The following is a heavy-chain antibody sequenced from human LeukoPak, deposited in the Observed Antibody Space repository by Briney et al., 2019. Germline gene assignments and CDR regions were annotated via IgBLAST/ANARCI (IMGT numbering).Heavy chain of an antibody. CDR2: IYTSVST. V-gene: IGHV4-4*07. CDR1: GGSISSYY. J-gene: IGHJ5*02. Sequence: SETLSLTCTVSGGSISSYYRRWIRQPAPKGQEWIGRIYTSVSTKYNTSPKSRVTMSVDTSKNQFSLKLSSVTAADTAVYYCARGNGDYVNWFDPWGQGTLVTVSS. CDR3: ARGNGDYVNWFDP. D-gene: IGHD4-17*01.